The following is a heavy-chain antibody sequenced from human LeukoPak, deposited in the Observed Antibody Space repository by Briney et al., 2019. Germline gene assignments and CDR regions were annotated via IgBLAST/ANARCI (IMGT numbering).Heavy chain of an antibody. CDR2: IYYSGST. J-gene: IGHJ5*02. Sequence: PSETLSLTCTVSGGSISSYYWSWIRQPPGKGLEWIGYIYYSGSTNYNPSLKSRVTISVDTSKNQFSLKLSSVTAADTAVYYCARDSHQYYYDSGGPFDPWGQGTLVTVSS. CDR3: ARDSHQYYYDSGGPFDP. V-gene: IGHV4-59*01. D-gene: IGHD3-22*01. CDR1: GGSISSYY.